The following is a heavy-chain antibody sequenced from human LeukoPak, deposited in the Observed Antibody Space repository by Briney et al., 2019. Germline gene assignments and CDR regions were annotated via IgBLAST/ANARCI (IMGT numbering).Heavy chain of an antibody. D-gene: IGHD3-10*01. Sequence: GGSLRLSCAASGFTFSNYAMSWVRQAPGKGLEWVSAMSGSGGSTYYADSLKGRFTISRDNSKNTLYLQMNSLRAEDTAVYFCAKEAYGSGNYYRDYFDYWGQGTLATVSS. J-gene: IGHJ4*02. CDR2: MSGSGGST. V-gene: IGHV3-23*01. CDR1: GFTFSNYA. CDR3: AKEAYGSGNYYRDYFDY.